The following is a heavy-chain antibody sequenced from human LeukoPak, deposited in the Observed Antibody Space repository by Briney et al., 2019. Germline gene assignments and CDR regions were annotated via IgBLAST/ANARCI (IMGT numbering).Heavy chain of an antibody. CDR1: GGTFSNHA. D-gene: IGHD6-13*01. V-gene: IGHV1-69*01. CDR3: ARWAGQSTAWYPALFDY. CDR2: IIPISATT. J-gene: IGHJ4*02. Sequence: GSSVKVSCKASGGTFSNHATSWVRQAPGQGLEWMGVIIPISATTNYAQKFQGRLTVTADESTSTAYMELSSLTSEDTAVYYCARWAGQSTAWYPALFDYWGQGTLVTVSS.